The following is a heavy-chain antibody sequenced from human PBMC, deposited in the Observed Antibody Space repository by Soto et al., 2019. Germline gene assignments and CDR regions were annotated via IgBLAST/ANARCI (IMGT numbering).Heavy chain of an antibody. D-gene: IGHD4-4*01. CDR2: IGTSGKTI. J-gene: IGHJ6*02. CDR3: ARDPAIYSGKFDYGLDV. CDR1: GFAFSSYE. Sequence: EVQLVESGGGLVQAGGSLRLFCAVCGFAFSSYEMNWFRQAPGKGLEWVSYIGTSGKTIYYADSVRGRFTISRDNAKNSLYLQMNSLRAEDTAVYFCARDPAIYSGKFDYGLDVWGRGTTVTVSS. V-gene: IGHV3-48*03.